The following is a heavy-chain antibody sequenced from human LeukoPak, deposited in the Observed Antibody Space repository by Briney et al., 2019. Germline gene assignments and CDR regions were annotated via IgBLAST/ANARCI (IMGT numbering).Heavy chain of an antibody. CDR1: GGTFSSYA. D-gene: IGHD3-10*01. Sequence: AASVKVSCKASGGTFSSYAISWVRQAPGQGLEWMGGIIPIFGTANYAQKFQGRVTITADKSTSTAYMELSSLRSEDTAVYYCAGRWGTVVRGVIDYWGQGTLVTVSS. J-gene: IGHJ4*02. V-gene: IGHV1-69*06. CDR2: IIPIFGTA. CDR3: AGRWGTVVRGVIDY.